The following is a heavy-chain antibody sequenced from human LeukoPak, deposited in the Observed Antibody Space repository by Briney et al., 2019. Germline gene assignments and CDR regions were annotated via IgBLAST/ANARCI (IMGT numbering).Heavy chain of an antibody. D-gene: IGHD6-19*01. Sequence: PGGSLRLSCAASGFTFSSYSMNWVRQAPGKGLEWVSSISSSSSYIYYADSVKGRFTISRDNAKNSLYLQMNSLRAEDTAVYYCASAGGDSSGWYGYWGQGTLVTVPS. CDR2: ISSSSSYI. CDR1: GFTFSSYS. J-gene: IGHJ4*02. V-gene: IGHV3-21*01. CDR3: ASAGGDSSGWYGY.